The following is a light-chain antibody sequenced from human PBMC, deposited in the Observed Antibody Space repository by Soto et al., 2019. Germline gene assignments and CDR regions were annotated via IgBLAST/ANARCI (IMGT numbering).Light chain of an antibody. CDR2: DAS. J-gene: IGKJ2*01. CDR1: QSVSSY. V-gene: IGKV3-11*01. Sequence: EIVLTQSPATLSLSPGERATLSCRASQSVSSYLAWYQQKPGQAPRLLIYDASNRATGIPARFSGSGSGTDFSPTTSSLEAADFSVYYCQQRSNWRMYTFGRGTKLEIK. CDR3: QQRSNWRMYT.